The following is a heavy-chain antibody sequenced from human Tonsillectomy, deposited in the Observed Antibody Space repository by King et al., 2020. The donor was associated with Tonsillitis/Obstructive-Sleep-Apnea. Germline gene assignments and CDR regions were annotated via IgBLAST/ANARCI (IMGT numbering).Heavy chain of an antibody. CDR2: IRSKAYGGTT. J-gene: IGHJ4*02. D-gene: IGHD6-13*01. Sequence: VQLVESGGGLVQPGRSLRLSCTASGFTFGDYAMSWVRQAPGKGLEWGGFIRSKAYGGTTEYAASVKGRFTISRDVSKSIAYLPMNSLKTEDTAVYYCTPSARIAAAFYWGQGTLLTVSS. CDR3: TPSARIAAAFY. CDR1: GFTFGDYA. V-gene: IGHV3-49*04.